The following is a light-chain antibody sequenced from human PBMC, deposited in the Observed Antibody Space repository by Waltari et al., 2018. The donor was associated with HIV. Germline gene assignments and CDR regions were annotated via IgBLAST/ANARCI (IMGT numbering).Light chain of an antibody. CDR2: GAL. J-gene: IGKJ5*01. CDR3: QQYGSSPPIT. Sequence: EMGWRRPQATWPWFQGEGATSSGRASQSVSSSYLAWYQQKPGQAPRLLIYGALSRATGIPDRFSGSGSGTDFTLTISRLEPEDFAVYYCQQYGSSPPITFGQGTRLEIK. V-gene: IGKV3-20*01. CDR1: QSVSSSY.